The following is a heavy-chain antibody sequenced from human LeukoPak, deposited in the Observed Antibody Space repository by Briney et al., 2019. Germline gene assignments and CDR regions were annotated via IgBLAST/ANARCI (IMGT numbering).Heavy chain of an antibody. D-gene: IGHD5-12*01. Sequence: PGGSLRLSCAASGFTVSTNYMTWVRQAPGKGLEWVSVIYSGGTTYYADSVKGRFSISRDNSKNTLYLQMNSLRAEDTAVYYCARYDYGRSGFDYWGQGTLVNVSS. V-gene: IGHV3-66*01. CDR3: ARYDYGRSGFDY. CDR2: IYSGGTT. CDR1: GFTVSTNY. J-gene: IGHJ4*02.